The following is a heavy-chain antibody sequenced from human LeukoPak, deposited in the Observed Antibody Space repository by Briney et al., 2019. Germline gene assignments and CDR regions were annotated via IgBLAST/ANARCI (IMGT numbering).Heavy chain of an antibody. Sequence: PGGSLRLSCAASGFTFSSFWMTWVRQAPGKGLEWVADIRQDGNEKFYVDSVKGRFTISRDNAKNSVYLQMNSLRAADTAVYSCAKSAAGGFGELLADDAFDIWGQGTMVTVPS. CDR1: GFTFSSFW. J-gene: IGHJ3*02. V-gene: IGHV3-7*03. CDR2: IRQDGNEK. D-gene: IGHD3-10*01. CDR3: AKSAAGGFGELLADDAFDI.